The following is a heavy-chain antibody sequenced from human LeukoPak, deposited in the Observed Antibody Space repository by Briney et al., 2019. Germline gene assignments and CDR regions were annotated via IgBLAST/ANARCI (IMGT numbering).Heavy chain of an antibody. CDR3: ARGLDASMETAYDY. CDR1: GGSFNAYA. V-gene: IGHV1-69*05. J-gene: IGHJ4*02. CDR2: IIPIFGTS. Sequence: SVKVSCKASGGSFNAYAISWVRQAPGHGLEWMGGIIPIFGTSNYAQKLQGRVTISTDESTSTAYMEVSSLRSEDTAIYYCARGLDASMETAYDYWGQGTLVTVSS. D-gene: IGHD5-18*01.